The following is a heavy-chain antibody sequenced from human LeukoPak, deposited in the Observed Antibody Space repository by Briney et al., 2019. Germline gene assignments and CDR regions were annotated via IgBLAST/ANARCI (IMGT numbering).Heavy chain of an antibody. CDR1: GFTFSKVW. CDR2: IKRKSDDGTT. J-gene: IGHJ5*02. Sequence: GGSLRLSCEASGFTFSKVWMSWVRQAPGKGLEWVGRIKRKSDDGTTDYTPPVRGRFTISRDDSKSTVYLQMDSLRSEDTAVYYCCGTRGDLWGQGTLVTVSS. D-gene: IGHD1-14*01. V-gene: IGHV3-15*01. CDR3: CGTRGDL.